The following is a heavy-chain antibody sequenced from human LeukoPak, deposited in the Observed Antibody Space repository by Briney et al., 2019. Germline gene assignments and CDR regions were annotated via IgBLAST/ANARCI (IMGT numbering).Heavy chain of an antibody. D-gene: IGHD6-13*01. CDR1: AYSISSGYY. V-gene: IGHV4-38-2*02. CDR2: IYHSGST. CDR3: ARVSGMAALDAFDI. Sequence: SETLSLTCTVSAYSISSGYYWGWIRQPPGKGLEWIGSIYHSGSTYYNPSLKSRVTLSVDTSKNQFSLKLSSVTAADAAVYYCARVSGMAALDAFDIWGQGTMLIVSS. J-gene: IGHJ3*02.